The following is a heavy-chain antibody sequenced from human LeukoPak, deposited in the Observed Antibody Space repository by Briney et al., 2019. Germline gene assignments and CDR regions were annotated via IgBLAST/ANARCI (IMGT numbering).Heavy chain of an antibody. Sequence: QPGRSLRLSCAASGFTFSSYAMHWVRQAPGKGLEWVAFIWYDGSNKDYADSVKGRFTISRDNSKNTLYLQMNSLRAEDTAVYYCARGALGITGKTPDYWGQGTLVTVSS. V-gene: IGHV3-33*08. CDR3: ARGALGITGKTPDY. CDR2: IWYDGSNK. D-gene: IGHD1-20*01. J-gene: IGHJ4*02. CDR1: GFTFSSYA.